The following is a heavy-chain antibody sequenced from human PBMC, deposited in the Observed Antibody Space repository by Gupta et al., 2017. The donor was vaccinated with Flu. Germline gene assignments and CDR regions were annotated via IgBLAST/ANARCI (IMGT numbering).Heavy chain of an antibody. CDR1: GLAFSNDG. V-gene: IGHV3-15*01. Sequence: EVQLVESGGGLVKPGGSLRLSCAASGLAFSNDGLSGVRQSPGKGLEWVGRIKSKTDGGTTDYAAPVKVRFTISRDDSKNTLDLQMNSLKPEETAVYYCTTDWVALGAGAGPDAFDIGGQGTMVTVSS. CDR2: IKSKTDGGTT. D-gene: IGHD6-19*01. CDR3: TTDWVALGAGAGPDAFDI. J-gene: IGHJ3*02.